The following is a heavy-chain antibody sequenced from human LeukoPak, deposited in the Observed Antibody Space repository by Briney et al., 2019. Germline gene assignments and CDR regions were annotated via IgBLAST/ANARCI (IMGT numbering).Heavy chain of an antibody. CDR2: IIPIFGTA. V-gene: IGHV1-69*13. Sequence: ASVKVSCKASGGTFSSYAISWVRQAPGHGLEWMGGIIPIFGTANYAQKFQGRVTITADESTSTAYMELSSLRSEDTAVYYCARQALAVAGMNWFDPWGQGTLVTVSS. CDR3: ARQALAVAGMNWFDP. CDR1: GGTFSSYA. J-gene: IGHJ5*02. D-gene: IGHD6-19*01.